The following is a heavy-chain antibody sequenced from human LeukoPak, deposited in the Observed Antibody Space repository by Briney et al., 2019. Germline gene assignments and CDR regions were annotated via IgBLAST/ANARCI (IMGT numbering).Heavy chain of an antibody. D-gene: IGHD1-26*01. CDR2: INHSGST. CDR1: GVSFSGYY. V-gene: IGHV4-34*01. CDR3: ARSSSSGSYLGAFDI. Sequence: SETLSLTCAVYGVSFSGYYWSWLRQPPGKGLEWIGEINHSGSTNYNPSLKSRVTISVDTSKNQFSLKLSSVTAADTAVYYCARSSSSGSYLGAFDIWGQGTMVTVSS. J-gene: IGHJ3*02.